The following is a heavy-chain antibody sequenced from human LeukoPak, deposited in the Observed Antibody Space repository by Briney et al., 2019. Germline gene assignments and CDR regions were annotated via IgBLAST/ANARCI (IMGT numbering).Heavy chain of an antibody. CDR2: INRDGSGK. V-gene: IGHV3-7*01. CDR3: EGGPGY. D-gene: IGHD2-15*01. CDR1: GFTFSNYW. J-gene: IGHJ4*02. Sequence: PGGSLRLSCAASGFTFSNYWMRWVRQAPGKGLEWVANINRDGSGKYYVDSVKGRFIISRDNAKNSLYLQMNSLGADDTAVYYCEGGPGYWDQATLVTVSS.